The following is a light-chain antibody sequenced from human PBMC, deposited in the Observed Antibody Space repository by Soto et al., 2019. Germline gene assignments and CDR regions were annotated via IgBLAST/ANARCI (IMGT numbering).Light chain of an antibody. Sequence: EIVLTQSPATLSLSPGERATLSCRASQSISGYLAWYQQKPGQAPRLLIYDASNRATGIPARFSGSGSETDFTLTISSLELEDFAVYYCQQRSNWPHSITFGQGTRLEIK. CDR3: QQRSNWPHSIT. CDR2: DAS. CDR1: QSISGY. J-gene: IGKJ5*01. V-gene: IGKV3-11*01.